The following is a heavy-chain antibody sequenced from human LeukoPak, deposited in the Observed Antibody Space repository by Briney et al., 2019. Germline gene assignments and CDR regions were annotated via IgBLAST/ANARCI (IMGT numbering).Heavy chain of an antibody. Sequence: GGSLRLSCAASGFTSSSYEMNWVRQAPGKGLEWVSYISSSGSTIYYADSVKGRFTISRDNAKNSLYLQMNSLKNEDTAVYYCVTEVSGSFPTWGQGTLVTVSS. D-gene: IGHD1-26*01. CDR3: VTEVSGSFPT. CDR1: GFTSSSYE. V-gene: IGHV3-48*03. CDR2: ISSSGSTI. J-gene: IGHJ4*02.